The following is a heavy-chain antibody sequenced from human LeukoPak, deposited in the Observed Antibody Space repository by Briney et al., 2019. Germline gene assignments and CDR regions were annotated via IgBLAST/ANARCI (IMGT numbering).Heavy chain of an antibody. J-gene: IGHJ4*02. V-gene: IGHV3-21*01. CDR2: FTSMSRTI. Sequence: GGSLRLSCAASGFTFSRYSMTWVRQAPGKGLEWVSSFTSMSRTIYYADSVKGRLTISRDDAKESLYLQMNSLRADDTAIYYCARESSGIAATDKIDYWGQGALVTVSS. CDR3: ARESSGIAATDKIDY. D-gene: IGHD6-13*01. CDR1: GFTFSRYS.